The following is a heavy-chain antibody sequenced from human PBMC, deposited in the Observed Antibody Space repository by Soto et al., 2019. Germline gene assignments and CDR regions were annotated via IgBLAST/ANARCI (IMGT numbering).Heavy chain of an antibody. J-gene: IGHJ4*02. D-gene: IGHD4-17*01. CDR1: GFTFSNAW. CDR3: TTDRLGYGDYVSY. V-gene: IGHV3-15*07. CDR2: IKSKTDGGTT. Sequence: EVQLVESGGGLVKPGGSLRLSCAASGFTFSNAWMNWVRQAPGKGLEWVGRIKSKTDGGTTDYAAPVKGRFTISRDDSKNTLYLQMNSLKTEDTAVYYCTTDRLGYGDYVSYWGQGTLVTVSS.